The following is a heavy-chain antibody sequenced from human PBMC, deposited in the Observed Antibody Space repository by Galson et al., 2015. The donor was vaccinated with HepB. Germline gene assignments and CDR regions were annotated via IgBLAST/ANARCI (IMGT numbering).Heavy chain of an antibody. Sequence: SLRLSCSASGFTFSNYGMHWVRQAPGKGLEWVALIRKDGSNKYYADSVKGRFSISKDNSKNVVYLQMNSLGDDDTATYFCAREDRYTYIVTYDLWGQGARVTVSS. CDR2: IRKDGSNK. D-gene: IGHD2/OR15-2a*01. V-gene: IGHV3-33*01. J-gene: IGHJ4*02. CDR1: GFTFSNYG. CDR3: AREDRYTYIVTYDL.